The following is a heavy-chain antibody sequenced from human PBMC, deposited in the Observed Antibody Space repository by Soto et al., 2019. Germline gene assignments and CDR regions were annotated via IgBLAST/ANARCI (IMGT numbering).Heavy chain of an antibody. J-gene: IGHJ3*02. CDR2: IKQDGSEK. CDR3: AREGGYDILTGYYSSAFDI. D-gene: IGHD3-9*01. V-gene: IGHV3-7*01. CDR1: GFTFSSYW. Sequence: EVQLVESGGGLVQPGGSLRLSCAASGFTFSSYWMSWVRQAPGKGLEWVANIKQDGSEKYYVDSVKGRFTISRDNAKNSLYLQMNSLRAEDTAVYYCAREGGYDILTGYYSSAFDIWGQGTMVTGSS.